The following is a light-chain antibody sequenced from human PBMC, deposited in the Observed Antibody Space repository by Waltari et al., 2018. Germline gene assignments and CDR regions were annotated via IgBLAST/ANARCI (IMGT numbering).Light chain of an antibody. CDR3: ASGENSLNGQGV. V-gene: IGLV1-44*01. CDR2: WND. Sequence: QSVLTQPPSASGTPGQRVTISCSGSSSNLGNNVVNWYQQVPGTAPNLLIYWNDLRASVVPDRFSAPYSGASASRAISGLQSEDEAEYYGASGENSLNGQGVFGGGTKVTVL. J-gene: IGLJ3*02. CDR1: SSNLGNNV.